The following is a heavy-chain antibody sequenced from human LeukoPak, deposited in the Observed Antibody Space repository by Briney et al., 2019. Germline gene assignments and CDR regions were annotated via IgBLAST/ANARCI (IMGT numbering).Heavy chain of an antibody. V-gene: IGHV3-21*01. CDR1: GFTFSSYS. J-gene: IGHJ4*02. CDR2: ISSSSSYI. CDR3: AATGGVAVAGSPFDY. Sequence: GGSLRLSXAASGFTFSSYSMNWVRQAPGKGLEWVSSISSSSSYIYYADSVKGRFTISRDNAKNSLYLQMNSQRAEDTAVYYCAATGGVAVAGSPFDYWGQGTLVTVSS. D-gene: IGHD6-19*01.